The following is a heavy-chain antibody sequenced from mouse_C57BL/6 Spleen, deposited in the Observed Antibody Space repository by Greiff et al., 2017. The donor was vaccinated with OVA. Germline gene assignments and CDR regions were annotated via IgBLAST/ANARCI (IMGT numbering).Heavy chain of an antibody. D-gene: IGHD2-4*01. Sequence: EVQVVESEGGLVQPGSSMKLSCTASGFTFSDYYMAWVRQVPEKGLEWVANINYDGSSTYYLDSLKSRFIISRDNAKNILYLQMSSLKSEDTATYYCARVYYDYDGWYFDVWGTGTTVTVSS. V-gene: IGHV5-16*01. CDR1: GFTFSDYY. CDR3: ARVYYDYDGWYFDV. J-gene: IGHJ1*03. CDR2: INYDGSST.